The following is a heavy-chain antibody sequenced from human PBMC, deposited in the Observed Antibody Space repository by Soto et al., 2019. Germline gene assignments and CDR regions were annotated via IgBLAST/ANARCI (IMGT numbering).Heavy chain of an antibody. J-gene: IGHJ6*02. Sequence: PSETLSLTCTVSGGSISSSTYYWGWMRQPPGKGLEWIASFFIGGNTYYNPSLKIRVTISVDTSKNQFSLKVSSVTVADTAVYYCARLGGYCSSTSCYGYYGMDVWGQGTTVTVSS. CDR2: FFIGGNT. D-gene: IGHD2-2*01. CDR1: GGSISSSTYY. V-gene: IGHV4-39*01. CDR3: ARLGGYCSSTSCYGYYGMDV.